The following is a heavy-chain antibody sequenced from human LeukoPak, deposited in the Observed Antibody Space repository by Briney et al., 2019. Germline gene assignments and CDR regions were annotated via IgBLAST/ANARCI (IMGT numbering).Heavy chain of an antibody. J-gene: IGHJ3*02. V-gene: IGHV4-38-2*01. CDR3: ARNRRYYDFWSGYPADAFDI. CDR2: IYHSGST. CDR1: GYSISSGYY. Sequence: PSETLSLTCAVSGYSISSGYYWGWIRQPPGKGLEWIGSIYHSGSTYYNPSLKSRVTISVDTSKNQFSLKLSSVTAADTAVYYCARNRRYYDFWSGYPADAFDIWGQGTMVTVSS. D-gene: IGHD3-3*01.